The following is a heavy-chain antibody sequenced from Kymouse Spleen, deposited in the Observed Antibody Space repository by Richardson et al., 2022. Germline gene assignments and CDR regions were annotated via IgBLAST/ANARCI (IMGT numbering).Heavy chain of an antibody. CDR3: ARQRYYYGSGSYSFDY. CDR1: GGSISSSSYY. Sequence: QLQLQESGPGLVKPSETLSLTCTVSGGSISSSSYYWGWIRQPPGKGLEWIGSIYYSGSTYYNPSLKSRVTISVDTSKNQFSLKLSSVTAADTAVYYCARQRYYYGSGSYSFDYWGQGTLVTVSS. CDR2: IYYSGST. J-gene: IGHJ4*02. V-gene: IGHV4-39*01. D-gene: IGHD3-10*01.